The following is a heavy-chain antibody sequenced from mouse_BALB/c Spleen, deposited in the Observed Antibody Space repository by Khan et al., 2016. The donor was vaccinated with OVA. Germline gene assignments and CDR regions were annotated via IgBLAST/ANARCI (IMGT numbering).Heavy chain of an antibody. D-gene: IGHD2-3*01. Sequence: QVRLQQSGPEPVRPGASVKISCKGSGYTFADSGMHWVRQSHAKSLEWIGVISTYYGNIKYNQKFEGRATMTVDKSSSTAYMELARLTSEDSAVYFCTRDGISEFTYWGQGTLVTVSA. V-gene: IGHV1S137*01. CDR1: GYTFADSG. CDR2: ISTYYGNI. J-gene: IGHJ3*01. CDR3: TRDGISEFTY.